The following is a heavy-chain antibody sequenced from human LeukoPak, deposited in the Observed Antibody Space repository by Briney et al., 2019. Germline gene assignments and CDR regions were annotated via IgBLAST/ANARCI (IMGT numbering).Heavy chain of an antibody. Sequence: GGSLRLSCTASGFTFSSYTMSWVRQAPGKGLKWVSTISTGGGNTYYADSVQGRFTVSRDNSKNTLYLQMNSLRAEDTAVYYCARAPAVAGYGMDVWGQGTTVTVSS. V-gene: IGHV3-23*01. CDR2: ISTGGGNT. J-gene: IGHJ6*02. CDR1: GFTFSSYT. CDR3: ARAPAVAGYGMDV. D-gene: IGHD6-19*01.